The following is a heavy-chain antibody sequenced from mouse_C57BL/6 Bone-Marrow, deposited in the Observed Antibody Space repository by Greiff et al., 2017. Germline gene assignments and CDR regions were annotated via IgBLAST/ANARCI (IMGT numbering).Heavy chain of an antibody. CDR2: IYPGSGST. V-gene: IGHV1-55*01. D-gene: IGHD1-1*02. CDR3: ARGGAMGFWFAY. J-gene: IGHJ3*01. CDR1: GYTFTSYW. Sequence: QVQLQQPGAELVKPGASVKMSCKASGYTFTSYWITWVKQRPGQGLEWIGDIYPGSGSTNYNEKFKSKATLTVDTSSSTAYMQLSSLTSEDSAVYYCARGGAMGFWFAYWGQGTLVTVSA.